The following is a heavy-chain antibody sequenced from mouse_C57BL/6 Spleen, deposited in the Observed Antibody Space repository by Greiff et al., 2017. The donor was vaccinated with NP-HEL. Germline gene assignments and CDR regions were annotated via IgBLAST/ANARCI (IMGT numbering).Heavy chain of an antibody. D-gene: IGHD2-2*01. CDR1: GFTFSSYT. Sequence: EVQLVESGGGLVKPGGSLKLSCAASGFTFSSYTMSWVRQTPEKRLEWVATISGGGGNTYYPDSVKGRFTISRDNAKNTLYLQMSSLRSEDTALYYCASLYYGYDEKVFTYWGQGTLVTVSA. CDR3: ASLYYGYDEKVFTY. J-gene: IGHJ3*01. CDR2: ISGGGGNT. V-gene: IGHV5-9*01.